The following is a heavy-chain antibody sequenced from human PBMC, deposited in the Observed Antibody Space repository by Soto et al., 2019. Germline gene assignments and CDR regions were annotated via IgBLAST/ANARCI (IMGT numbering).Heavy chain of an antibody. Sequence: SETLSLTCTVSGGSISSVYCSWIQKPAGKGLEWIGRIYTSGSTNYNPSLKSRVTMSVDTSKHQFSLKLCSVTAADTSVYYCSRISIAARESIGGPTEAFDIGDQETMVTVSS. CDR1: GGSISSVY. V-gene: IGHV4-4*07. CDR3: SRISIAARESIGGPTEAFDI. CDR2: IYTSGST. D-gene: IGHD6-6*01. J-gene: IGHJ3*02.